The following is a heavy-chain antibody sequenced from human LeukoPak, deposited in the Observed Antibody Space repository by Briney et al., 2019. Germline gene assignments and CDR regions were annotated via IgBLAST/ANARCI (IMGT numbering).Heavy chain of an antibody. Sequence: GGSRRLSCAASKFNFAMSWVRQTADKRLEWVSAISGSGDATFYTDSVKGRFTISRDNSKNTLYLQMNNLRVEDTAVYYCAKGHFASSSFFDYWGQGTLVTVSS. CDR1: KFNFA. V-gene: IGHV3-23*01. D-gene: IGHD6-6*01. J-gene: IGHJ4*02. CDR3: AKGHFASSSFFDY. CDR2: ISGSGDAT.